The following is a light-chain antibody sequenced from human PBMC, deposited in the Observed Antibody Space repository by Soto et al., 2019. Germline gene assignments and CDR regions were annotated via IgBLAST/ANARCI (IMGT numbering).Light chain of an antibody. Sequence: DIQMTQSPSSLSASVEDRVIITCRASQSISNHLNWYQQKPGKAPKLLIFAASSLQSGVPSKFSGSRSGPDCTVTISSLQPEDFATYYCQQSYSSPPTFTQGTKVDIK. CDR2: AAS. CDR1: QSISNH. V-gene: IGKV1-39*01. CDR3: QQSYSSPPT. J-gene: IGKJ1*01.